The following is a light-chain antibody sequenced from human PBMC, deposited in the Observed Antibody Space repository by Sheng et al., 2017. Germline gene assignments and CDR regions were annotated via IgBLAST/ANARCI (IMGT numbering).Light chain of an antibody. V-gene: IGLV2-8*01. Sequence: QSALTQPPSASGSPGQSVTISCTGTSSDVGGSKYVSWYQQHPGKAPKLMISEVSKRPSGVPDRFSGSKSDNTASLTVSGLQAEDEADYYCSSYGGSNNVIFGGGTKLTVL. CDR1: SSDVGGSKY. J-gene: IGLJ2*01. CDR3: SSYGGSNNVI. CDR2: EVS.